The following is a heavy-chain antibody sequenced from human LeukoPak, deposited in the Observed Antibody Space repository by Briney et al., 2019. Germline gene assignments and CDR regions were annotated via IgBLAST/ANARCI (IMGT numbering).Heavy chain of an antibody. CDR3: AREDASGTYYDFWSGSRPYYYYGMDV. D-gene: IGHD3-3*01. V-gene: IGHV1-18*01. CDR2: ISAYNGNR. J-gene: IGHJ6*02. Sequence: ASVKVSCKAAGYTFTSYGISWVRQAPGQGLGWMGWISAYNGNRNYAQKPHGRVTMTTDTSTSTAYMELRSLRSDDTAVYYCAREDASGTYYDFWSGSRPYYYYGMDVWGQGTTVTVSS. CDR1: GYTFTSYG.